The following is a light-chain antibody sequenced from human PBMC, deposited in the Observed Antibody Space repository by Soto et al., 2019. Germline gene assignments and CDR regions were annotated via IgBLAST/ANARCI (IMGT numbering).Light chain of an antibody. J-gene: IGKJ1*01. CDR2: GAS. CDR3: QQYGSSSWT. CDR1: QSVSSGY. V-gene: IGKV3-20*01. Sequence: EIVLTQSPGTLSLSPGERATLSCRASQSVSSGYLAWYQQKPGQAPRLLIYGASSRAPGIPDRFSGSGSGTDFTLTISRLEPEDFAVYYCQQYGSSSWTFGQGTKVEI.